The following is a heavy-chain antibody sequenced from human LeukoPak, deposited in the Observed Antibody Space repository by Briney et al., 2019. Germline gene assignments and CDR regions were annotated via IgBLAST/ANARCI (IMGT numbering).Heavy chain of an antibody. D-gene: IGHD3-22*01. Sequence: SVKVSCKASGGTFSSYAISWVRQAPGQGLEWMGRIIPIFGTANYAQKFQGRVTITTDESTSTAYMELSSLRSEYTAVYYCARDQYYYDSSGYLSAAYFDYWGQGTLVTVSS. J-gene: IGHJ4*02. CDR3: ARDQYYYDSSGYLSAAYFDY. CDR1: GGTFSSYA. CDR2: IIPIFGTA. V-gene: IGHV1-69*05.